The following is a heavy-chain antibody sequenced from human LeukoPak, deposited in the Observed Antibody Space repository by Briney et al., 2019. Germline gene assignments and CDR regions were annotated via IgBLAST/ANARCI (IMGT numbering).Heavy chain of an antibody. J-gene: IGHJ3*02. V-gene: IGHV1-18*01. CDR3: AGDIKNWELLTGDAFDI. CDR1: GYTFTSYG. Sequence: ASVKVSCKASGYTFTSYGIRWVRQAPGQRLEWIGWISAYNGNTNYAQKLQGKVTITTDTSTSTAYMELRSLRSDDTAVYYGAGDIKNWELLTGDAFDIWGQGTMVTVSS. D-gene: IGHD1-26*01. CDR2: ISAYNGNT.